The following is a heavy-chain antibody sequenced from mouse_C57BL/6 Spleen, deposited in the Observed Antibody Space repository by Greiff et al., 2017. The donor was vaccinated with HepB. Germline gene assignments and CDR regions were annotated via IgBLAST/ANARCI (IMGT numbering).Heavy chain of an antibody. Sequence: EVKLVESGEGLVKPGGSLKLSCAASGFTFSSYAMSWVRQTPEKRLEWVAYISSGGDYIYYADTVKGRFTISRDNARNTLYLQMSSLKSEDTAMYYCTRDRANWEWYFDVWGTGTTVTVSS. V-gene: IGHV5-9-1*02. CDR2: ISSGGDYI. D-gene: IGHD4-1*01. CDR1: GFTFSSYA. J-gene: IGHJ1*03. CDR3: TRDRANWEWYFDV.